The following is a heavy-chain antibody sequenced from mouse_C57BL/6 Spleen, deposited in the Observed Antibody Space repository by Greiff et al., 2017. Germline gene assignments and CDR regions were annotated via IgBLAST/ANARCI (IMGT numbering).Heavy chain of an antibody. J-gene: IGHJ4*01. Sequence: EVKLQESGPGLVKPSQSLSLTCSVTGYSITSGYYWNWIRQFPGNKLEWMGYISYDGSNNYNPSLKNRIPITLNTSKNQFFLQLNSVTTEDTATYYCARGRITTVDYAMDYWGQGTSVTVSS. CDR3: ARGRITTVDYAMDY. V-gene: IGHV3-6*01. CDR1: GYSITSGYY. D-gene: IGHD1-1*01. CDR2: ISYDGSN.